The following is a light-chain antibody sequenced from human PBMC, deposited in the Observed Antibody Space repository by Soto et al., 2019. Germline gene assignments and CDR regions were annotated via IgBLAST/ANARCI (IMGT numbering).Light chain of an antibody. CDR2: DVT. Sequence: QSALTQPASVSGSPGQSITISCTGTSSDVGGYDYVSWYQQHPGKAPKLMIYDVTNRPSGVSNRFSGSKSGNTASLTISGLQAEDEDDYYCISYASINTYVFGTGTKVTVL. CDR3: ISYASINTYV. J-gene: IGLJ1*01. V-gene: IGLV2-14*01. CDR1: SSDVGGYDY.